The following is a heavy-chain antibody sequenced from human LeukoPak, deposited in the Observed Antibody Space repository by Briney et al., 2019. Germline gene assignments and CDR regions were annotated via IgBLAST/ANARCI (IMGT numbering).Heavy chain of an antibody. D-gene: IGHD6-13*01. CDR3: AREYSSSWYFSHYGMDV. CDR1: GYTFTSYA. V-gene: IGHV7-4-1*02. CDR2: INANTGNP. J-gene: IGHJ6*02. Sequence: ASVKVSCKASGYTFTSYAMYWVRQAPGQGLEWMGWINANTGNPTYAQGFTGRFVFSLDTSVSTAYLQISSLKAEDTAVFYCAREYSSSWYFSHYGMDVWGQGTTVTVFS.